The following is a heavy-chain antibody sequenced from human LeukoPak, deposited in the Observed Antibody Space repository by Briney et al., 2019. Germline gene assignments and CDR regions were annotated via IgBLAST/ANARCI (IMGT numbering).Heavy chain of an antibody. CDR3: AKGVYDFWSGYYPNNNWFDP. Sequence: GGSLRLSCAASGFTFSSYGMYWVRQAPGKGLEWVAFIRYDGSNKYYADSVKGRFTISRDNSKNTLYLQMNSLRAEDTAVYYCAKGVYDFWSGYYPNNNWFDPWGQGTLVTVSS. CDR1: GFTFSSYG. D-gene: IGHD3-3*01. CDR2: IRYDGSNK. J-gene: IGHJ5*02. V-gene: IGHV3-30*02.